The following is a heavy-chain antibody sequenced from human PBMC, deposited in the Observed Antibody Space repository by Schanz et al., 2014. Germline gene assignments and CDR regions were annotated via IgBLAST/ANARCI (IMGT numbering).Heavy chain of an antibody. CDR2: ISPNSGDT. CDR1: GRTFIVYH. J-gene: IGHJ1*01. V-gene: IGHV1-2*06. Sequence: QVQLVQSGAEVKKPGASMKVSCKASGRTFIVYHVLHWVRQAPGQGLEWMGRISPNSGDTHSARKFQGRVTMTWDRSISTANMELRSLRSDDTAVYYCAGATYSSSWYGGSEYFQHWGQGTLVTVSS. D-gene: IGHD6-13*01. CDR3: AGATYSSSWYGGSEYFQH.